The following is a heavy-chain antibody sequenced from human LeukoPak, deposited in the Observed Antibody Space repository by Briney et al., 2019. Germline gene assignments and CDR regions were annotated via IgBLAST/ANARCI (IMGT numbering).Heavy chain of an antibody. Sequence: PGGSLRLSCAASGFTFSSYAMHWVRQAPGKGLEWVAVISYDGSNKYYADSVKGRFTISRDNSKNTLYLQMNSLRAEDTAVYYCARDGWRGSWYLDYWGQGTLVTVSS. D-gene: IGHD6-13*01. CDR3: ARDGWRGSWYLDY. V-gene: IGHV3-30-3*01. CDR1: GFTFSSYA. J-gene: IGHJ4*02. CDR2: ISYDGSNK.